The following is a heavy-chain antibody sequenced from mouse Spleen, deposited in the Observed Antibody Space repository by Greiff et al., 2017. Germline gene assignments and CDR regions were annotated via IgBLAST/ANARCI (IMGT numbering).Heavy chain of an antibody. CDR2: IYPYNGGT. D-gene: IGHD1-1*01. CDR1: GYTFTDYN. Sequence: EVQLQQSGPELVKPGASVTISCKASGYTFTDYNMHWVKQSHGKSLEWLGSIYPYNGGTCYNQKFKSKATLTVDNSSSTAYMEHRSLTSEDSVVYECARGSGSSFDYWGQSTTLTVSS. V-gene: IGHV1S29*02. CDR3: ARGSGSSFDY. J-gene: IGHJ2*01.